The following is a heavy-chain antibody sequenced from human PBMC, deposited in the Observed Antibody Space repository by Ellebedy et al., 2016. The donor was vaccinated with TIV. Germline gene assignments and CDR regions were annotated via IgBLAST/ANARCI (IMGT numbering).Heavy chain of an antibody. J-gene: IGHJ4*02. D-gene: IGHD2-8*02. Sequence: GESLKISCAASGFTFSSYGMHWVRQAPGKGLEWVAVIWYDGSNKYYADSVKGRFTISRDDSQNVAYLQMNGLKTEDTATYYCTRHFVLEDYWGQGTLVTVSS. CDR1: GFTFSSYG. CDR2: IWYDGSNK. CDR3: TRHFVLEDY. V-gene: IGHV3-33*01.